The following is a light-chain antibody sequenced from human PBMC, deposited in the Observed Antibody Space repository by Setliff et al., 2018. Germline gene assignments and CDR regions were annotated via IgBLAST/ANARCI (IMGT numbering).Light chain of an antibody. CDR1: TSGFS. V-gene: IGLV1-40*01. Sequence: QSVLTQPPSVSGAPGQTVSISCTGSTSGFSVHWYQQLPGAAPKLIIWTNNIRSSGVPDRFSGSKSGNTASLTVSGLQAEDEADYYCSSYAGSNNYVFGTGTKVTVL. CDR3: SSYAGSNNYV. CDR2: TNN. J-gene: IGLJ1*01.